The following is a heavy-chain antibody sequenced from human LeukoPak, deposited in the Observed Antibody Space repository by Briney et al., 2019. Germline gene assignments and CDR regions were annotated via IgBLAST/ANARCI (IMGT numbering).Heavy chain of an antibody. D-gene: IGHD2-2*01. V-gene: IGHV1-18*01. CDR1: GYTFTSYG. J-gene: IGHJ5*02. CDR3: ARPLFCSSTSCPPAFDP. Sequence: GASVNVSCKASGYTFTSYGISWVRQAPGQGLEWMGWISAYNGNTNYAQKLQGRVTMTTDTSTSTAYMELRSLRSDDTAVYYCARPLFCSSTSCPPAFDPWGQGTLVTVSS. CDR2: ISAYNGNT.